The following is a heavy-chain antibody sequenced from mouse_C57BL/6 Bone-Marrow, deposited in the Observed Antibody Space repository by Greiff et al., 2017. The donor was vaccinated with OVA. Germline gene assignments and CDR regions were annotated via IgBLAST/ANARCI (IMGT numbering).Heavy chain of an antibody. CDR3: ARASSPYAMDY. CDR1: GFTFSSYG. Sequence: EVKLMESGGDLVKPGGSLKLSCAASGFTFSSYGMSWVRQTPDKRLEWVATISSGGSYTYYPDSVKGRFTISRDNAKNTLYLQMSSLKSEDTAMYYCARASSPYAMDYWGQGTSVTVSS. J-gene: IGHJ4*01. CDR2: ISSGGSYT. D-gene: IGHD1-1*01. V-gene: IGHV5-6*01.